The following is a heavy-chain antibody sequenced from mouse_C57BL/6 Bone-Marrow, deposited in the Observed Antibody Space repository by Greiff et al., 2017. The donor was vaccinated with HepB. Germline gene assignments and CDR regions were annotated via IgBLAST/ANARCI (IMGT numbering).Heavy chain of an antibody. CDR2: IDPSDSYT. J-gene: IGHJ1*03. V-gene: IGHV1-69*01. D-gene: IGHD2-2*01. CDR3: ARVWLLWYFDV. Sequence: QVQLQQPGAELVMPGASVKLSCKASGYTFTSYWMHWVKQRPGQGLEWIGEIDPSDSYTNYNQKFKGKSTLTVDKSSSTAYMQLSSLTSEDSAVYYCARVWLLWYFDVWGTGATVTVSS. CDR1: GYTFTSYW.